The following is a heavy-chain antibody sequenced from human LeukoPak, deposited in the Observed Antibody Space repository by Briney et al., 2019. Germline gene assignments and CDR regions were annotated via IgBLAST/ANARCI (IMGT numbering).Heavy chain of an antibody. D-gene: IGHD3-10*01. CDR1: GFTVSSNY. Sequence: AGGSLRLSCAASGFTVSSNYMSWVRQAPGKGLEWVSVIYSGGSTYYADSVKGRFTISRDNSKNTLYLQMNSLRAEDTAVYYCAAFGELSSFDYWGQGTLVTVSS. J-gene: IGHJ4*02. V-gene: IGHV3-53*01. CDR3: AAFGELSSFDY. CDR2: IYSGGST.